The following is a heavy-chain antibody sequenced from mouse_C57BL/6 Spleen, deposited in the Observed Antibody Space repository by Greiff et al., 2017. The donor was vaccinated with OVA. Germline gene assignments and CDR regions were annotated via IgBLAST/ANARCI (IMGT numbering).Heavy chain of an antibody. J-gene: IGHJ1*03. Sequence: LQESGAELVRPGTSVKVSCKASGYAFTNYLIEWVKQRPGQGLEWIGVLNPGSGGTNYNEKFKGKATLTADKSSSTAYMQLSSLTSEDSAVYFCARDYGSHWYFDVWGTGTTVTVSS. D-gene: IGHD1-1*01. CDR1: GYAFTNYL. CDR2: LNPGSGGT. CDR3: ARDYGSHWYFDV. V-gene: IGHV1-54*01.